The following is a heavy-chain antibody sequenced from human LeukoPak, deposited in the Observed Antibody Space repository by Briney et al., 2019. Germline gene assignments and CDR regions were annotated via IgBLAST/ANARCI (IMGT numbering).Heavy chain of an antibody. CDR2: IYYSGST. D-gene: IGHD2-15*01. CDR1: GGSISSSSYY. V-gene: IGHV4-39*01. J-gene: IGHJ5*02. Sequence: SETLSLTCTVSGGSISSSSYYWGWIRQPPGKGLEWIGSIYYSGSTYYNPSLKSRVTISVDTSKNQFSLKLSSVTAADTAVYYCARGVKDCSGGSCYSFRFDPWGQGTLVTVS. CDR3: ARGVKDCSGGSCYSFRFDP.